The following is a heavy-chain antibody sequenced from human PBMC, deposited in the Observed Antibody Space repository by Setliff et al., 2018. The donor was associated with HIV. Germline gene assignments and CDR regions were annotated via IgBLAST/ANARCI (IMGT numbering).Heavy chain of an antibody. CDR1: GQSISGYY. Sequence: SETLSLTCAVYGQSISGYYWSWIRQTPGKGLEWIGEINHGEDTNYNPSLKSRVTISVGSSYNHFSLKLSSVTAADTGVYYCASRRGIEFYFDIWGQGTPVTVSS. V-gene: IGHV4-34*01. J-gene: IGHJ4*02. CDR2: INHGEDT. CDR3: ASRRGIEFYFDI. D-gene: IGHD3-10*01.